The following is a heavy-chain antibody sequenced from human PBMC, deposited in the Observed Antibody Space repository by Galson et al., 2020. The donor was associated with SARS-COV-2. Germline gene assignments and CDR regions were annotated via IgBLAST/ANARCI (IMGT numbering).Heavy chain of an antibody. CDR2: IDWDGDK. Sequence: SGPTLVNPTQTLTLTCNFSGYSLRTSAMCVSWIRHPPEKALEWLARIDWDGDKHYNTSLKTRFTISKDTSKNQVVLTMTNMDPVDTATYYCARTWITGTTSRTFDYWGQGTLVTVSS. CDR3: ARTWITGTTSRTFDY. J-gene: IGHJ4*02. CDR1: GYSLRTSAMC. D-gene: IGHD1-1*01. V-gene: IGHV2-70*11.